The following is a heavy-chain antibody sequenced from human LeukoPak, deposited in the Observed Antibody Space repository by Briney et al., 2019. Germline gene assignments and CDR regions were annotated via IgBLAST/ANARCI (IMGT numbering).Heavy chain of an antibody. D-gene: IGHD1-26*01. CDR2: IDGPTFRT. CDR1: GFTFSNYA. Sequence: TGGSLRLSRAASGFTFSNYAMHWVRQAPGKGLEWVSTIDGPTFRTHYADSVMGRFTISRDNSKNTLYLQMNSLRAEDTAVYFCTTWVGAHFDFWGQGTLVTVSS. CDR3: TTWVGAHFDF. V-gene: IGHV3-23*01. J-gene: IGHJ4*02.